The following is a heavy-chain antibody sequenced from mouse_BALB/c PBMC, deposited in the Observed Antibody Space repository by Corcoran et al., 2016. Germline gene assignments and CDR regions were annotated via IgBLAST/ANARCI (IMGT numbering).Heavy chain of an antibody. CDR2: INPYNGAT. D-gene: IGHD2-1*01. Sequence: EVQLQQSGPELVKPGASVKISCKASGYSFTGYYMHWVKQSHVKSLEWIGRINPYNGATIYNQNFKDKASLTVDKSSSTADMELHSLTSEDSAVYYCASSLYGNGAMDYGGQGTSVTVSS. V-gene: IGHV1-18*01. J-gene: IGHJ4*01. CDR3: ASSLYGNGAMDY. CDR1: GYSFTGYY.